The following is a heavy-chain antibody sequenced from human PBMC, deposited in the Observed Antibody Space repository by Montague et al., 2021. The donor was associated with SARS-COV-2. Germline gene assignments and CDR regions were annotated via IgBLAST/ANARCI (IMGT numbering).Heavy chain of an antibody. CDR1: GFTFSNYD. CDR2: ISTSAYTT. V-gene: IGHV3-48*03. Sequence: SLRLSCAASGFTFSNYDMNWVRRAPGKGPEWISYISTSAYTTSYAGSVKGRFTISRDNGKNSLYLQMNSPRVEDTAVYYCTRDYRSIVGDGLDIWGQGTKVTVSS. CDR3: TRDYRSIVGDGLDI. D-gene: IGHD3-16*02. J-gene: IGHJ3*02.